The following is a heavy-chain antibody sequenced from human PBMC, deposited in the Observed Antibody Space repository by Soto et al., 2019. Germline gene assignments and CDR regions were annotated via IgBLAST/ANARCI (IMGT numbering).Heavy chain of an antibody. CDR3: AKDPGMWLQYPGWLDP. V-gene: IGHV3-23*01. CDR1: GFTFSSYA. Sequence: EVQLLESGGGLVQPGGSLRLSCAASGFTFSSYAMSWVRQAPGKGLEWVSAISGSGGSTYYADSVKGRFTISRDNSKNTLYLQMNSLRAEDTAVYYCAKDPGMWLQYPGWLDPWGQGTLVTVSS. CDR2: ISGSGGST. D-gene: IGHD4-4*01. J-gene: IGHJ5*02.